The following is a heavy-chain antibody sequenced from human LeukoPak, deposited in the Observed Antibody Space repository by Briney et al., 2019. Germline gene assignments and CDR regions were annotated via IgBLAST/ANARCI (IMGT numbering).Heavy chain of an antibody. J-gene: IGHJ5*02. CDR3: AKDDSGYDFPNWFDP. D-gene: IGHD5-12*01. V-gene: IGHV3-30*18. Sequence: GGSLRLSCAASGFTFSSYGMHWVRQAPGKGLEWVAVISYDGSNKYYADSVKGRSTISRDNSKNTLYLQMNSLRAEDTAVYYCAKDDSGYDFPNWFDPWGQGTLVTVSS. CDR2: ISYDGSNK. CDR1: GFTFSSYG.